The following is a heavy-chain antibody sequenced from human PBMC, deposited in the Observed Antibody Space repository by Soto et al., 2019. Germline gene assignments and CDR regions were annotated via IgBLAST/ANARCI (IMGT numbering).Heavy chain of an antibody. D-gene: IGHD4-17*01. CDR2: IYYSGST. CDR3: ARHPRTVTTGYFDL. V-gene: IGHV4-39*01. J-gene: IGHJ2*01. Sequence: QLQLQESGPGLVKPSETLSLTCTVSGGSISSSSYYWGWIRQPPGKGLEWIGSIYYSGSTYYNPSLKSRVTISVDTSKNQFSLKLSSVTAADTAVYYCARHPRTVTTGYFDLWGRGTLVTVSS. CDR1: GGSISSSSYY.